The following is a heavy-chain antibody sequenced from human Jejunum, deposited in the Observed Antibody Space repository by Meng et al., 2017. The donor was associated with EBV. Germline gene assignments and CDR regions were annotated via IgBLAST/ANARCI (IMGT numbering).Heavy chain of an antibody. Sequence: VQVVEAGGDLNQPGGSRGLSCAASGFSVKNNYMSWVRQAPGKGLEWVSVIYSGGNTYYADSVKGRFTISRDDSKNTVFLQMNSLRAEDTAVYYCARGGEPDYWGQGTLVTVSS. V-gene: IGHV3-53*01. J-gene: IGHJ4*02. CDR2: IYSGGNT. CDR3: ARGGEPDY. CDR1: GFSVKNNY. D-gene: IGHD3-10*01.